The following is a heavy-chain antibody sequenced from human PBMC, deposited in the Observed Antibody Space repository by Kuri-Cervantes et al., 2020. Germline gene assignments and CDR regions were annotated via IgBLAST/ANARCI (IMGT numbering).Heavy chain of an antibody. V-gene: IGHV3-30-3*01. J-gene: IGHJ4*02. D-gene: IGHD5/OR15-5a*01. CDR1: GFTFSSYA. CDR2: ISYDGSNK. Sequence: GESLKISCAASGFTFSSYAMHWVRQAPGKGLEWVAAISYDGSNKYYADSVKGRFTISRDNAKNSLYLQMNSLRDEDTAVYYCAREKTKWASTIVYYFDYWGQGTLVTVSS. CDR3: AREKTKWASTIVYYFDY.